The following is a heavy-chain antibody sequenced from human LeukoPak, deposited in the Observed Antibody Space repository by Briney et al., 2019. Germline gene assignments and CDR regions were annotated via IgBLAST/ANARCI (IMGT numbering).Heavy chain of an antibody. J-gene: IGHJ6*03. CDR3: ARQGNPDNYDFWSGNYYYMDV. D-gene: IGHD3-3*01. CDR2: IYYSGST. Sequence: EASETLSLTCTVSGGSISSSSYYWGWIRQPPGKGLEWIGSIYYSGSTYYNPSLKSRVTISVDTSKNQFSLKLSSVTAADTAVYYCARQGNPDNYDFWSGNYYYMDVWGKGTTVAVSS. V-gene: IGHV4-39*07. CDR1: GGSISSSSYY.